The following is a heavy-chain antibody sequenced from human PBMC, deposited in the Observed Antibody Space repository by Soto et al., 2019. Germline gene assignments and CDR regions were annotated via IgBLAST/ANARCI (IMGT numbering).Heavy chain of an antibody. D-gene: IGHD6-13*01. Sequence: GESLKISCQGSGYSFTNYWISWVRQMPGKGLERMGRIDPSDSYTNYSPSFQGHVTISVDKSISTAYLHWNSLKASDTAMYYCARQQLAVGYYGMDVWGQGTTVTVSS. CDR3: ARQQLAVGYYGMDV. CDR1: GYSFTNYW. J-gene: IGHJ6*02. V-gene: IGHV5-10-1*01. CDR2: IDPSDSYT.